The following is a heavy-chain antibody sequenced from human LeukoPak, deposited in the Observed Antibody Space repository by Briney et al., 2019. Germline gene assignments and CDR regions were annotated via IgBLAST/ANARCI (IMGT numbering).Heavy chain of an antibody. J-gene: IGHJ4*02. D-gene: IGHD2-2*01. CDR1: GFTFSSYA. CDR2: ISYDGSNK. CDR3: ARDARRHCSSTSCYLDY. V-gene: IGHV3-30-3*01. Sequence: GGSLRLSCAASGFTFSSYAMHWVRQAPGKGLEWVAVISYDGSNKYYADSVKGRFTISRDNSKNTLYLQMISLRAEDTAVYYCARDARRHCSSTSCYLDYWGQGTLVTVSS.